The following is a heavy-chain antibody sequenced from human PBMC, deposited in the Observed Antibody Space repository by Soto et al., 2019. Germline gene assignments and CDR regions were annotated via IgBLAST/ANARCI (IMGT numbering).Heavy chain of an antibody. J-gene: IGHJ4*02. D-gene: IGHD2-2*01. Sequence: SETLSLTCAVYGGSFSGYYWSWIRQPPGKGLEWIGEINHSGSTNYNPSLKSRVTISVDTSKNQFSLKLSSVTAADTAVYYCARGRHCSSTSCTTRRNYYFDYWGQGTLVTVSS. CDR1: GGSFSGYY. V-gene: IGHV4-34*01. CDR3: ARGRHCSSTSCTTRRNYYFDY. CDR2: INHSGST.